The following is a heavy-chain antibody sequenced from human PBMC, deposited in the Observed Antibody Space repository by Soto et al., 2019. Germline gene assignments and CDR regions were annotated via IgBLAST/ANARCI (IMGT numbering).Heavy chain of an antibody. D-gene: IGHD3-10*01. Sequence: GGSLRLSCAAAGFTFSSYAMSWVRQAPGKGLEWLSAISGGGDTTYYAESVKGRFTISRDNSKKTLFLQMNSLRAEDTAVYYCAIRYGSGSYYKFSNWGQGTLVTVSS. CDR1: GFTFSSYA. J-gene: IGHJ4*02. V-gene: IGHV3-23*01. CDR3: AIRYGSGSYYKFSN. CDR2: ISGGGDTT.